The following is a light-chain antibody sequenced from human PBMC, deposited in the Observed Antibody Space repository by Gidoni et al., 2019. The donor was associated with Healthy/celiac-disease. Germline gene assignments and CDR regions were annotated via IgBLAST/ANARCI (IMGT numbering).Light chain of an antibody. Sequence: DIKMTQSPSSLSASVGDRVTITCQASHDISKYLNWYHQTQGKAPKLLLYDASNLETGVPSRFSGSGSGTDFTFTISSLQPEDIATYYCQQYDNLPYTFGQGTKLEIK. CDR2: DAS. J-gene: IGKJ2*01. CDR3: QQYDNLPYT. V-gene: IGKV1-33*01. CDR1: HDISKY.